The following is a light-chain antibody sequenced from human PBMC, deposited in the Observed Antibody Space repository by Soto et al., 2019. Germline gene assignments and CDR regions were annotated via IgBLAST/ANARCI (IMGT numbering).Light chain of an antibody. J-gene: IGKJ1*01. Sequence: DIQMTQSPSTLSASVGDRVTITCRASQSISSRLAWYQQKPGKAPKLLIYDASSWETGVPSRFSGSGSGTEFTLTISSLQPDDFATYYCQQYNSYSLTFGQGTKVEIK. CDR1: QSISSR. CDR2: DAS. CDR3: QQYNSYSLT. V-gene: IGKV1-5*01.